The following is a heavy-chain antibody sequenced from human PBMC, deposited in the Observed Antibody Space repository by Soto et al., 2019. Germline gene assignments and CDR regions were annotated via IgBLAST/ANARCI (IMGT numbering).Heavy chain of an antibody. V-gene: IGHV3-74*01. Sequence: EVQLVESGGGLVQPGGSLRLSCVASGIRISGYWMSWVRQVPGKGPEWVSRIKNDGSVTSYADSVKGRFSISRDNARNTLYLQMNSLRVEDTAVYHCARSDWFDPWGQGTLVTVSS. J-gene: IGHJ5*02. CDR2: IKNDGSVT. CDR1: GIRISGYW. CDR3: ARSDWFDP.